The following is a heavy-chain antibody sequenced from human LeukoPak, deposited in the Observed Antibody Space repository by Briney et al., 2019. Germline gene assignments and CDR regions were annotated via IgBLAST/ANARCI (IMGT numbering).Heavy chain of an antibody. D-gene: IGHD1-14*01. V-gene: IGHV3-30*02. CDR3: VKDNPLDY. CDR2: IRYDGNIK. CDR1: GFTFSSYG. J-gene: IGHJ4*02. Sequence: GGSLRLSCGASGFTFSSYGMLWVRQSPGTGLEWVAFIRYDGNIKFYADSVKGRFTISRDNSKNTLYLHINSLRPEDTALYYCVKDNPLDYWGQGTLVIVSS.